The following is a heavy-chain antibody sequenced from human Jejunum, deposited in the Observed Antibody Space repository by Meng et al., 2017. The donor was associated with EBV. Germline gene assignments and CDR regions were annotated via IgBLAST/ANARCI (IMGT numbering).Heavy chain of an antibody. CDR1: GFTFSGHA. D-gene: IGHD2-8*02. CDR2: ISNDGNNK. V-gene: IGHV3-30-3*01. J-gene: IGHJ5*02. Sequence: QVQLVWSGGGVVQPGRSLRLSCAASGFTFSGHAMQWVRQAPGKGLKWVALISNDGNNKYYADSVKGRFTISRDNSKNTLYLQMNSLRVDDTALYYCTREWGADYWVWFDPWGQGTLVTVSS. CDR3: TREWGADYWVWFDP.